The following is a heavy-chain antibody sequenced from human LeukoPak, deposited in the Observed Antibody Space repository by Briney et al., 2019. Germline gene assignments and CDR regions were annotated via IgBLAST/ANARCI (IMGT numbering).Heavy chain of an antibody. J-gene: IGHJ3*02. V-gene: IGHV3-9*03. CDR2: ISWNSGSI. D-gene: IGHD2-15*01. Sequence: GGSLRLSCAASGFTFDDYAMHWVRQAPGKGLEWVSGISWNSGSIGYADSVKGRFTISRDNAKNSLYLQMNSLRAEDMALYYCAKDIEDCSGGSCYSAFDIWGQGTMVTVSS. CDR1: GFTFDDYA. CDR3: AKDIEDCSGGSCYSAFDI.